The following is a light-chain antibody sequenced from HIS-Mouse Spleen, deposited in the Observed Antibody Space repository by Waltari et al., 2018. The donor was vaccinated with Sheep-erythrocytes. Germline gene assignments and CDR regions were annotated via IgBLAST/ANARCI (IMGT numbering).Light chain of an antibody. V-gene: IGLV1-44*01. J-gene: IGLJ2*01. Sequence: QSVLTQPPSASGTPGQSVTISCSGRSSKLGSNTVTWYQQLPGTAPKLLIYSNSQRPSGVPDRFSGSKSGTSASLAISGLQSEDEADYYCAAWDDSLNGVVFGGGTKLTVL. CDR1: SSKLGSNT. CDR2: SNS. CDR3: AAWDDSLNGVV.